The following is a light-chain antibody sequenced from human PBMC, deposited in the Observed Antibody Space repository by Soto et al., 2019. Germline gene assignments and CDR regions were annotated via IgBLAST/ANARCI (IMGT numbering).Light chain of an antibody. CDR2: KAS. CDR1: QDISSW. CDR3: RQYKSYPLT. Sequence: IRMTQSPSTLSASIGDRVTITCRASQDISSWMGWYQQKPGKAPRFLIYKASNLLGGVPSRFSGSGSGTEYTLTISSLQPDDFATYYCRQYKSYPLTFGGGTKVEIK. V-gene: IGKV1-5*03. J-gene: IGKJ4*01.